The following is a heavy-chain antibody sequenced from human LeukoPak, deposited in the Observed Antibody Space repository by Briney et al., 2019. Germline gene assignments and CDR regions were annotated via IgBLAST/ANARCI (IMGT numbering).Heavy chain of an antibody. CDR3: AKANGAIFGVAGYFDY. CDR2: ISGSGTNT. J-gene: IGHJ4*02. D-gene: IGHD3-3*02. Sequence: QSGGSLRLSCAASGFTFDDYAMHWVRQAPGKGLEWVSAISGSGTNTYYADSVKGRFTISRDNSKNTLDLQMNSLRAEDTAVYYCAKANGAIFGVAGYFDYWGQGTLVTVSS. CDR1: GFTFDDYA. V-gene: IGHV3-23*01.